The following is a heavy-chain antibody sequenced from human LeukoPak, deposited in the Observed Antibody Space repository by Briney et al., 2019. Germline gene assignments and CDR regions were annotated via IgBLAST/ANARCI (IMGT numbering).Heavy chain of an antibody. Sequence: SETLSLTCTGSGGSISSYYWSWIRQPPGKGLEWIGYIYYSGSTNYNPSLKSRVTISVDTSKNQFSLKLSSVTAADTAVYYCARGDLTRRRDFDYWGQGTLVTVSS. CDR3: ARGDLTRRRDFDY. J-gene: IGHJ4*02. V-gene: IGHV4-59*01. D-gene: IGHD2-21*01. CDR1: GGSISSYY. CDR2: IYYSGST.